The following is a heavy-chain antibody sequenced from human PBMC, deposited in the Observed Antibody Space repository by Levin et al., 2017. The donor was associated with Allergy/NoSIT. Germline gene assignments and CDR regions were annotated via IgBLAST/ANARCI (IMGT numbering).Heavy chain of an antibody. J-gene: IGHJ4*02. D-gene: IGHD2-15*01. CDR2: LLPSFLAQ. Sequence: SCTASGFTFSSYSMSWVRQAPGKALEWVALLLPSFLAQSSFSSVNCRFTISRDNAKNSLYLQMNSLRAEDTAVYYCARRGGSVTVVVVAVSFDYWGQGTLVSVSS. CDR1: GFTFSSYS. CDR3: ARRGGSVTVVVVAVSFDY. V-gene: IGHV3-7*01.